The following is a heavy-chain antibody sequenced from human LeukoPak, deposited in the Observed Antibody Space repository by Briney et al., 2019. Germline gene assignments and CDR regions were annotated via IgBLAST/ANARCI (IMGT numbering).Heavy chain of an antibody. D-gene: IGHD2/OR15-2a*01. V-gene: IGHV4-38-2*01. CDR1: DYSISNAYY. J-gene: IGHJ4*02. CDR2: ISHGGST. CDR3: ARQADVPSSIGYFDF. Sequence: SETLSLTCAVSDYSISNAYYCGWIRQPPGKGLEWIGSISHGGSTHYNASLKSRVTISLEASKNQFSLRLSSVTAADTAVYYCARQADVPSSIGYFDFWGQGAPVTVSS.